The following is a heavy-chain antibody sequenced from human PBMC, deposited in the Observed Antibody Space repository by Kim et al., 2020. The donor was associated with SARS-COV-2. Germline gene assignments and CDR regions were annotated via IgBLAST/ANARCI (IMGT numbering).Heavy chain of an antibody. D-gene: IGHD3-22*01. J-gene: IGHJ4*01. CDR1: GFTFSNYA. V-gene: IGHV3-23*01. Sequence: GGSLRLSCAASGFTFSNYAMSWVRQAPGKGLEWVATISGGGGSKFYAGSVKGRFTISRENSKNVLYLQMDGLRADDTAVYYCAKGTIITVTSSSKYWG. CDR2: ISGGGGSK. CDR3: AKGTIITVTSSSKY.